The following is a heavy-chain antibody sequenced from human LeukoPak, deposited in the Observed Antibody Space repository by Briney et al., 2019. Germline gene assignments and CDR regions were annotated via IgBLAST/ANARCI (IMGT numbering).Heavy chain of an antibody. CDR1: GFTFSSYA. Sequence: GGSLRLSCAASGFTFSSYAMSWVRQAPGKGLEWVSAISGSGGSTYYADSVKGRFTISRDNSKNTMYLQMNSLRAEDTAVYYCAKDMRDYEIGGPFDYWGQGTLVTVSS. D-gene: IGHD4-17*01. CDR2: ISGSGGST. CDR3: AKDMRDYEIGGPFDY. V-gene: IGHV3-23*01. J-gene: IGHJ4*02.